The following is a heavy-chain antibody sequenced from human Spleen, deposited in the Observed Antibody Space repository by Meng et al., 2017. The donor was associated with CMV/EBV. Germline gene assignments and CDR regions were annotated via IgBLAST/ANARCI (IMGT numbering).Heavy chain of an antibody. CDR3: AKSDQYYYDSRGYYFRLWY. CDR2: LNPDTWNP. V-gene: IGHV7-4-1*02. CDR1: FSKYR. Sequence: FSKYRINWVRQAPGHGLAWLGWLNPDTWNPTYAQDFTGRFVFSLDTSVSTAYLQISSLKAEDTAVYYCAKSDQYYYDSRGYYFRLWYWGQGTLVTVSS. D-gene: IGHD3-22*01. J-gene: IGHJ4*02.